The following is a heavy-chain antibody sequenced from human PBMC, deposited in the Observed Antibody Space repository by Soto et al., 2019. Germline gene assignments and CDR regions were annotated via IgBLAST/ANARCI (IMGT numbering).Heavy chain of an antibody. Sequence: EVQLEESGGGLVQPGGSLRLSCVVSGFTFDDYAMHWVRRAPGKGLEWVSGISWNSGAINYADSVKGRFTISRDNAKNSLYLQMNSLRPEDTALYYCARDSSNDYYVFSESDYWGQGTLVTVSS. CDR3: ARDSSNDYYVFSESDY. CDR2: ISWNSGAI. CDR1: GFTFDDYA. D-gene: IGHD3-10*02. J-gene: IGHJ4*02. V-gene: IGHV3-9*01.